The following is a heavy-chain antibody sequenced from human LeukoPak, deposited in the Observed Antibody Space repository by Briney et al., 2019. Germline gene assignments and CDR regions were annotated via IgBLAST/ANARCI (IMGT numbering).Heavy chain of an antibody. J-gene: IGHJ4*02. CDR3: AKASEKGFIGYFDY. CDR2: ISSSSSYI. CDR1: GFTFSSYS. Sequence: GGSLRLSCAASGFTFSSYSMNWVRQAPGKGLEWVSSISSSSSYIYYADSVKGRFTISRDNAKNSLYLQMNSLRAEDTAVYYCAKASEKGFIGYFDYWGQGTLVTVSS. V-gene: IGHV3-21*01. D-gene: IGHD3-16*02.